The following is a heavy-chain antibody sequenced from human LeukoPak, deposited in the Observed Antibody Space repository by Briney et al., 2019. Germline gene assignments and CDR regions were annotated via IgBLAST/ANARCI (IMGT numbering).Heavy chain of an antibody. V-gene: IGHV4-34*01. CDR1: GGSFSGYY. CDR2: INHSGST. J-gene: IGHJ4*02. Sequence: PSETLSLTCAVYGGSFSGYYWSWIRQPPGKGLEWIGEINHSGSTNYNPSLKSRVTISVDTSKNQFSLRLSSVTAADTAVYYCARGLLWFGECGFDYWGQGTLVTVSS. D-gene: IGHD3-10*01. CDR3: ARGLLWFGECGFDY.